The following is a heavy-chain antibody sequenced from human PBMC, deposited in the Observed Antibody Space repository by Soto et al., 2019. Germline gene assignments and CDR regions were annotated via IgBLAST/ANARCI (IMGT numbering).Heavy chain of an antibody. D-gene: IGHD3-3*01. CDR3: ARDSHWRGFET. J-gene: IGHJ5*02. Sequence: QVQLQESGPGVVEPSETLSLTCTVSGDSVTSGAYYWSWIRQPPGKGLEWIGFIYYTGTTNYSPSLKSRVTISLDTSKNQLSLKLTSVTAADTAIYYCARDSHWRGFETWGQGTLVTVSS. CDR2: IYYTGTT. CDR1: GDSVTSGAYY. V-gene: IGHV4-61*08.